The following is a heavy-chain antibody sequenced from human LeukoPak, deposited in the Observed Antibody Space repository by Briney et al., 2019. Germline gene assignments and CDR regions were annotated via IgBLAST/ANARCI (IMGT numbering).Heavy chain of an antibody. Sequence: PGRSLRLSCAASGFTFSDHGMHWVRQAPGKGLEWVALISYDGGNNYYADSVKGRFTISRDNSKNTLYLQMNSLRAEDTAVYYCAREYSSSWYIMGDYWGQGTLVTVSS. D-gene: IGHD6-13*01. J-gene: IGHJ4*02. CDR2: ISYDGGNN. V-gene: IGHV3-30*03. CDR1: GFTFSDHG. CDR3: AREYSSSWYIMGDY.